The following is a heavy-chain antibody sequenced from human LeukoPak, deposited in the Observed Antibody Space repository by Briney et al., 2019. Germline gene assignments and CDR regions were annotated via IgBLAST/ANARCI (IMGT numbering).Heavy chain of an antibody. Sequence: PSETLSLTCTVSGGSISSYYWSWIRQPPGKGLEWIGYIYYSGSTNYNPSLKSRVTISVDTSKNQFSLKLSSVTAADTAVYYCARESRPGPFTMVRGVIPHDAFDIWGQGTMVTVSS. D-gene: IGHD3-10*01. V-gene: IGHV4-59*01. CDR3: ARESRPGPFTMVRGVIPHDAFDI. J-gene: IGHJ3*02. CDR2: IYYSGST. CDR1: GGSISSYY.